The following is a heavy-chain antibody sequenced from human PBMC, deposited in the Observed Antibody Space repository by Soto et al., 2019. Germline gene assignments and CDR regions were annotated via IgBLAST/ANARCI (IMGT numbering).Heavy chain of an antibody. Sequence: QVQLVESGGGVVQPGRSLRLSCAASGFTFSSYAMHWVRQAPGKGLEWVAVISYDGSNKYYADSVKGRFTISRDNSKNTLYLQMNSLRAEDTAVYYCARAGGYSSSWYIFREAYYYGMDVWGQGTTVTVSS. CDR3: ARAGGYSSSWYIFREAYYYGMDV. J-gene: IGHJ6*02. CDR1: GFTFSSYA. CDR2: ISYDGSNK. D-gene: IGHD6-13*01. V-gene: IGHV3-30-3*01.